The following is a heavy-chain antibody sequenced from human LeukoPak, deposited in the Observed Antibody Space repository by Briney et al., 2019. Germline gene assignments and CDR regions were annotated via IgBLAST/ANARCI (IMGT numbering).Heavy chain of an antibody. CDR1: GGSISSYY. V-gene: IGHV4-59*08. CDR3: ARHEAGDYMDV. D-gene: IGHD1-14*01. CDR2: IYYSGST. J-gene: IGHJ6*03. Sequence: SETLSLTCTVSGGSISSYYWSWIRQPPGKGLEWIGYIYYSGSTNYNPSLKSRVTISVDTSKNQFSLKLSSVTAADTAVYYCARHEAGDYMDVWGKGTTVTVSS.